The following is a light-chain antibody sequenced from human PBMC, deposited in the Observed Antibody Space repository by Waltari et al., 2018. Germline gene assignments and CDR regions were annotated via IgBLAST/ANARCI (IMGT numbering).Light chain of an antibody. Sequence: SYELTQPPSVSVSPGQTASITCSGDKLGDKYACWYQQKPGQAPELVRYQESKRPSGIPERFSGSNSGNTATLTISGTQAMDEADYYCQAWDSSTAVFGGGTKLTVL. CDR2: QES. CDR3: QAWDSSTAV. CDR1: KLGDKY. J-gene: IGLJ2*01. V-gene: IGLV3-1*01.